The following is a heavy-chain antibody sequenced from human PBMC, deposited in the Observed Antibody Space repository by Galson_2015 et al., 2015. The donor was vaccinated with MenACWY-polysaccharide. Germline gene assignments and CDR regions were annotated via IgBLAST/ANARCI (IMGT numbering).Heavy chain of an antibody. V-gene: IGHV3-30-3*01. Sequence: SLRLSCAASAYTFSSYAMHWVRQAPGKGLEWVAVISYDGSNKYYADSVKGRFTISRDNSKNTLYLQMNSLRAEDTAVYYCARDGTSSPGYYGMDVWGQGTPVTVSS. CDR2: ISYDGSNK. J-gene: IGHJ6*02. CDR3: ARDGTSSPGYYGMDV. D-gene: IGHD2-2*01. CDR1: AYTFSSYA.